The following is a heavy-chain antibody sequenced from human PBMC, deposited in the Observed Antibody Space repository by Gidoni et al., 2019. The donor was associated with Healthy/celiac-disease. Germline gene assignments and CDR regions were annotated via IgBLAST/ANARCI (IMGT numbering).Heavy chain of an antibody. Sequence: QVQLQESGPGLVKPSGTLSLTCAVPGGAISSSNWWSGVRPPPGKGLEWIGEIYHSGSTNYNPSLKSRVTISVDKSKNQFSLKLSAVTAADTAVYYCAREVVAGVYFDYWGQGTLVTVSS. D-gene: IGHD6-19*01. V-gene: IGHV4-4*02. CDR1: GGAISSSNW. CDR3: AREVVAGVYFDY. J-gene: IGHJ4*02. CDR2: IYHSGST.